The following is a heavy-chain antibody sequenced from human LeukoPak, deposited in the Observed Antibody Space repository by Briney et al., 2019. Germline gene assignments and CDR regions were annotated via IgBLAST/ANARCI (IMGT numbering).Heavy chain of an antibody. J-gene: IGHJ4*02. V-gene: IGHV1-2*02. CDR1: GYIFTGYY. CDR3: AREDRIAAAGSIDY. D-gene: IGHD6-13*01. Sequence: GASVKVSCKASGYIFTGYYMHWVRQAPGQGLEWMGWINPNSGGTNYAQKFQGRVTMTRDTSISTAYMELSRLRSDDTAVYYCAREDRIAAAGSIDYWGQGTLVTVSS. CDR2: INPNSGGT.